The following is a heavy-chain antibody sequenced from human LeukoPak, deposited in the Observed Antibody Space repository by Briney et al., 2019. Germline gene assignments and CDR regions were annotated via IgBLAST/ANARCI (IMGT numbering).Heavy chain of an antibody. J-gene: IGHJ6*02. CDR1: GYTFSSFG. CDR3: ARGRLFAYGMDV. V-gene: IGHV1-18*01. CDR2: ISAYNGNT. Sequence: ASVRVSCKASGYTFSSFGISWVRQAPGQGLEWMGWISAYNGNTNYAQKLQGRVTMTTDTSTSTAYMELRSLRSDDTAVYYCARGRLFAYGMDVWGQGTTVTVSS.